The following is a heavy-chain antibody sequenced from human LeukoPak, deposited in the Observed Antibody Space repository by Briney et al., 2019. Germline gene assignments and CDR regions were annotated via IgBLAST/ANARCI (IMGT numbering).Heavy chain of an antibody. CDR1: GGTFSSYA. Sequence: SVKVSCKASGGTFSSYAISWVRQAPGQGLEWMGGIIPIFGTANYAQKFQGRVTITADESTSTAYMELSSLRSEDTAVYYCASAVRRVTTTGGFDYWGQGTLVTVFS. J-gene: IGHJ4*02. CDR2: IIPIFGTA. D-gene: IGHD1-14*01. V-gene: IGHV1-69*13. CDR3: ASAVRRVTTTGGFDY.